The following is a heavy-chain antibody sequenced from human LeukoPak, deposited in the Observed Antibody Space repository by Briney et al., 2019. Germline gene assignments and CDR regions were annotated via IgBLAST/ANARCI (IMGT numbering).Heavy chain of an antibody. V-gene: IGHV4-39*01. J-gene: IGHJ3*02. CDR2: IYYGGST. CDR1: GDSLSSSTYY. Sequence: SQTLSLTCTVSGDSLSSSTYYWAWIRQPPGKGLEWIGSIYYGGSTYYNPSLKTRVAISVDTSKNQFSLKLNSVTAADTAVYYCARRPYSTFDIWGQGTLVTVSS. D-gene: IGHD6-13*01. CDR3: ARRPYSTFDI.